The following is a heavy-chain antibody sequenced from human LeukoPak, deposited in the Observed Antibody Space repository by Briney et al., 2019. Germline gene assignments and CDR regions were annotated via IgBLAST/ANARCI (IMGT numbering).Heavy chain of an antibody. CDR1: GGSISSGDFY. Sequence: SQTLSLTCTVSGGSISSGDFYWSWIRQPPGKGLEWIGSIYYSGSTYYNPSLKSRVTISVDTSKNQFSLKLSSVTAADTAVYYCARHGAERDFDWLLSDPHWFDPWGQGTLVTVSS. D-gene: IGHD3-9*01. V-gene: IGHV4-39*01. CDR3: ARHGAERDFDWLLSDPHWFDP. CDR2: IYYSGST. J-gene: IGHJ5*02.